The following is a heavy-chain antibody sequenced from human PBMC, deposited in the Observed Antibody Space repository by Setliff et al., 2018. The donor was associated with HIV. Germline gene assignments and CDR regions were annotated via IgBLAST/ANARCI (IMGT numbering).Heavy chain of an antibody. D-gene: IGHD3-10*01. CDR2: IDSSGTT. Sequence: SETLSLTCTISGGSFGVYRWSWIRQSAGRSLEWIGRIDSSGTTDYKPSLKGRVAISVDTSRNQFSLRVTSVTAADTAVYFCARDRHSSGLGSYGPWGPGILVTAPQ. J-gene: IGHJ5*02. V-gene: IGHV4-4*07. CDR1: GGSFGVYR. CDR3: ARDRHSSGLGSYGP.